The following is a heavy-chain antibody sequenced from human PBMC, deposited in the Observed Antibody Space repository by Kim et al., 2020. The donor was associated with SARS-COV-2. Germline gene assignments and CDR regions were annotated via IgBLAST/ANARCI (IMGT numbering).Heavy chain of an antibody. J-gene: IGHJ4*02. CDR1: AYTFTSYP. CDR2: VNGGNGYT. D-gene: IGHD1-26*01. Sequence: ASVKVSCKASAYTFTSYPMHWVRQAPGQRLEWMGWVNGGNGYTKYSQKFQGRVTITRDTSASTAYMELSSLRSEDTAVYYCARAGGGSYFDYWGQGTLVTVSS. V-gene: IGHV1-3*01. CDR3: ARAGGGSYFDY.